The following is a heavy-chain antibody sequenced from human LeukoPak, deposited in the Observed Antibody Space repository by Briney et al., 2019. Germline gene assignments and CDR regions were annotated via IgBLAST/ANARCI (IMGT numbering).Heavy chain of an antibody. D-gene: IGHD3-10*01. V-gene: IGHV3-7*01. CDR1: GFTLSSSW. J-gene: IGHJ3*02. CDR2: INQDGGEK. Sequence: GGSLRLSCAASGFTLSSSWMTWVRQAPGKGLEWVANINQDGGEKHYVDSVKGRFTISRDNAKNSLYLQMNSLRAEDTAVYYCAREPGIGYAFDIWGQGTIVTVSS. CDR3: AREPGIGYAFDI.